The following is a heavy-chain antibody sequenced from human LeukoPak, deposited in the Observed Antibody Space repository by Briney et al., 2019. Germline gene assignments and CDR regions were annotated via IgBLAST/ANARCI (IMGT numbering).Heavy chain of an antibody. D-gene: IGHD3-22*01. CDR1: GFTFSSYA. CDR3: AKDLSYDSSGPANY. J-gene: IGHJ4*02. Sequence: GGTLRLSCAASGFTFSSYAMSWVRQAPGKGPEWVSAISGSGGSTYYADSVKGRFTISRDNSKNTLYLQMNSLRAEDTAVYYCAKDLSYDSSGPANYWGQGTLVTVSS. V-gene: IGHV3-23*01. CDR2: ISGSGGST.